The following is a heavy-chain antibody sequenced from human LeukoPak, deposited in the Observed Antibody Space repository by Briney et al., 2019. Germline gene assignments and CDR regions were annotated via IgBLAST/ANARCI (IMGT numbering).Heavy chain of an antibody. CDR1: GGSMSSISYY. V-gene: IGHV4-39*01. CDR3: ARHSSRVTTFGY. D-gene: IGHD4-17*01. Sequence: KPSETLSLTCTVSGGSMSSISYYWGWIRQPPGKGLEWIGSIYYSGSTYYNPSLKSRVTISVDTSKNQFSLKLSSVTAADTAVYYYARHSSRVTTFGYWGQGTLVTVSS. J-gene: IGHJ4*02. CDR2: IYYSGST.